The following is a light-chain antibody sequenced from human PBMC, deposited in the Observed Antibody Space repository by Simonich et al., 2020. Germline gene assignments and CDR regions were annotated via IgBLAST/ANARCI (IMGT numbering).Light chain of an antibody. CDR3: SSYTSSSHVV. J-gene: IGLJ2*01. Sequence: QSALTQPASVSGSPGQAITISCTGTSSDVGGYNHVSWYQQHPGKAPKLMIYDRSYRPSGVSNRFSGSKSGNTASLTISGLQAEDEADYYCSSYTSSSHVVFGGGTKLTVL. CDR2: DRS. V-gene: IGLV2-14*03. CDR1: SSDVGGYNH.